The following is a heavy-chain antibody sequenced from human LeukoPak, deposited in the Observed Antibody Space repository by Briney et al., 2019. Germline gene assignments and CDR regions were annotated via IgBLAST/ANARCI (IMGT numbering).Heavy chain of an antibody. CDR1: GGSISSSSYY. CDR3: ARQLRKRQQLGNYYYYYMDV. Sequence: TSETLSLTCTVSGGSISSSSYYWGWIRQPPGKGLEWIGSIYYSGSTYYNPSLKSRVTISVDTSKNQFSLKLSSVTAADTAVYYCARQLRKRQQLGNYYYYYMDVWGKGTTVTISS. D-gene: IGHD6-13*01. J-gene: IGHJ6*03. V-gene: IGHV4-39*01. CDR2: IYYSGST.